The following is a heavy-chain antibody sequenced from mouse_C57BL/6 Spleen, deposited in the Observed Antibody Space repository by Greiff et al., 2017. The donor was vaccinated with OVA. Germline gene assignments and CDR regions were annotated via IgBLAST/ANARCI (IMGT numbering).Heavy chain of an antibody. Sequence: VQLQQSGPELVKPGASVKIPCKASGYTFTDYNMDWVKQSHGKSLEWIGDINPNNGGTIYNQKFKGKATLTVDKSSSTAYMELRSLTSEDTAVYYCARVEERGYYGYDNWYFDVWGTGTTVTVSS. CDR2: INPNNGGT. CDR1: GYTFTDYN. CDR3: ARVEERGYYGYDNWYFDV. D-gene: IGHD2-2*01. V-gene: IGHV1-18*01. J-gene: IGHJ1*03.